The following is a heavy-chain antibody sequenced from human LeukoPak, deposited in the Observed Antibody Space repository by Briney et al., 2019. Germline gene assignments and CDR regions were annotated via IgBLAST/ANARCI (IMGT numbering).Heavy chain of an antibody. CDR3: AIPGYSSSWYGIDY. CDR2: INHSGST. Sequence: SETLSLTCAVYGGSFSGYYRSWIRQPPGKGLEWIGEINHSGSTNYNPSLKSRVTISVDTSKNQFSLKLSSVTAADTAVYYCAIPGYSSSWYGIDYWGQGTLVTVSS. J-gene: IGHJ4*02. V-gene: IGHV4-34*01. CDR1: GGSFSGYY. D-gene: IGHD6-13*01.